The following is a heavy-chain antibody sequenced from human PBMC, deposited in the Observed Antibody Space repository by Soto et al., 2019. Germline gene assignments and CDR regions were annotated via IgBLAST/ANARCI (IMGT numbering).Heavy chain of an antibody. J-gene: IGHJ6*02. V-gene: IGHV4-39*02. CDR1: GGSVKNSNYY. CDR2: IHYGGNT. Sequence: PXATLALTCTVSGGSVKNSNYYWAWIRQPPGKGLEWIGSIHYGGNTHSNPSLKSRLTISVDTSNNHISLRLSSVTAADTAIYYCATGNTDFWSGYKYFYYGMDVWGQGTTVT. CDR3: ATGNTDFWSGYKYFYYGMDV. D-gene: IGHD3-3*01.